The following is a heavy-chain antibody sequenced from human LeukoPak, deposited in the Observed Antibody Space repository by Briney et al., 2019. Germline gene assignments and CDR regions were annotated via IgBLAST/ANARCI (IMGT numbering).Heavy chain of an antibody. J-gene: IGHJ4*02. CDR3: ARDRTYGIDY. Sequence: GGSLRLSCAASGFPFSSYWMHWVREAPGKGLVWVSLINNDGSTTNYADSVKGRFTVSRDNAENTLYLQMNSLRAEDTAVYYCARDRTYGIDYWGQGTLVTVSS. CDR1: GFPFSSYW. CDR2: INNDGSTT. D-gene: IGHD3-10*01. V-gene: IGHV3-74*01.